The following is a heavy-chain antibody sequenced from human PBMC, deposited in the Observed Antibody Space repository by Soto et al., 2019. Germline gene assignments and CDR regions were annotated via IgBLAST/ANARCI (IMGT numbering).Heavy chain of an antibody. J-gene: IGHJ3*02. CDR2: ITSSGSST. CDR1: GFTFSNYA. D-gene: IGHD1-1*01. CDR3: AKGGPTIADAFNI. Sequence: HPGGSLRLSCAASGFTFSNYAMNWVRQAPGKGLEWVSTITSSGSSTFYADSVKGRFTVSRDNSKNTLYLQMNSLRAEDTALYYCAKGGPTIADAFNIWGPGTMVTVSS. V-gene: IGHV3-23*05.